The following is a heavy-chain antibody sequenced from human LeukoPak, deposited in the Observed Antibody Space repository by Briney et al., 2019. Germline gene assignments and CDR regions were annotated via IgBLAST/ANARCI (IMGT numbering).Heavy chain of an antibody. CDR3: AKDPYSGSYFDY. D-gene: IGHD1-26*01. J-gene: IGHJ4*02. CDR1: GFTFSSYG. V-gene: IGHV3-23*01. Sequence: GGSLRLSCAASGFTFSSYGMSWVRQAPGKGLEWVSAISGSGSSTYYADSVKGRLTISRDNSKNTLYLQMNSLRAEDTAVYYCAKDPYSGSYFDYWGQGTLVTVSS. CDR2: ISGSGSST.